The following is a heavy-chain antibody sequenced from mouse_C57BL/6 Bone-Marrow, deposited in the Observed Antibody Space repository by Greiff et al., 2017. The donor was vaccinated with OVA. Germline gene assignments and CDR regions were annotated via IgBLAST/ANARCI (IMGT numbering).Heavy chain of an antibody. CDR3: TKGGGFAD. CDR1: GYTFTDYE. V-gene: IGHV1-15*01. Sequence: QVHVKQSGAELVRPGASVTLSCKASGYTFTDYEMHWVKQTPVHGLEWIGAIDPETGGTAYNQKFKGKAILTADKSSSTAYMELRSLTSEDSAVYYCTKGGGFADWGQGTLVTVSA. J-gene: IGHJ3*01. CDR2: IDPETGGT.